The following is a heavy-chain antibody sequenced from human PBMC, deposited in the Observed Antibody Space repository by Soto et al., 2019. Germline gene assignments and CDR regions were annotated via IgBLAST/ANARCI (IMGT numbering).Heavy chain of an antibody. J-gene: IGHJ4*02. D-gene: IGHD6-19*01. CDR3: AKDVGSSGWYGYFDY. Sequence: QVQLVESGGGVVQPGRSLRLSCAASGFTFSSYGMHWVRQAPGKGLERGAVISYDGSNKYYADSVKGRFTISRDNSKNSLYLRMNSLRAEDTAVYYCAKDVGSSGWYGYFDYWGQGTLVTVSS. V-gene: IGHV3-30*18. CDR2: ISYDGSNK. CDR1: GFTFSSYG.